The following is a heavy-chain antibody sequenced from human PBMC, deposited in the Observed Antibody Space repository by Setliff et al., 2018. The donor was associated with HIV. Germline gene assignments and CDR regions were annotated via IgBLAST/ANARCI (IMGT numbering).Heavy chain of an antibody. Sequence: GASVKVSCKTSGGIISWVRQAPGQGLEWMGRIIPVGGTTNYAQKFQGRVTITADKSTSTVYMELSSLRSEDTAVYYCARDSSGWSPFDYWGQGTLVTVSS. V-gene: IGHV1-69*08. CDR1: GGI. J-gene: IGHJ4*02. CDR3: ARDSSGWSPFDY. CDR2: IIPVGGTT. D-gene: IGHD6-19*01.